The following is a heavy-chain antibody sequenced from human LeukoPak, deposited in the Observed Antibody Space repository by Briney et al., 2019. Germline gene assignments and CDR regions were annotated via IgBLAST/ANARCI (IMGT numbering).Heavy chain of an antibody. D-gene: IGHD5-24*01. V-gene: IGHV3-9*01. Sequence: PGGSLRLSCAASGFTFDDYAMHWVRQAPGKGLEWVSGISWNSGSIGYADSVKGRFTISRDNAKNSLYLQMNSLRAEDTAVYYCARERGDGYNLPYFDYWGQGTLVTVSS. CDR1: GFTFDDYA. CDR3: ARERGDGYNLPYFDY. CDR2: ISWNSGSI. J-gene: IGHJ4*02.